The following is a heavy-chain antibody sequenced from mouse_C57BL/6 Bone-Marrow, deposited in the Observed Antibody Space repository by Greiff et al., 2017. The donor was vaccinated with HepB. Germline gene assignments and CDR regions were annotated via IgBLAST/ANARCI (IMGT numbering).Heavy chain of an antibody. V-gene: IGHV1-18*01. CDR1: GYTFTDYN. CDR2: INPNNGGT. J-gene: IGHJ2*01. D-gene: IGHD1-1*01. Sequence: EVQLQQSGPELVKPGASVKISCKASGYTFTDYNMDWVKQSPGKSLEWIGDINPNNGGTIYNQKFKGKATLTVDKSSSTADMELRSLTSEDTAVYYCASRVTVVAPDYCDYWGQGTTLTVSS. CDR3: ASRVTVVAPDYCDY.